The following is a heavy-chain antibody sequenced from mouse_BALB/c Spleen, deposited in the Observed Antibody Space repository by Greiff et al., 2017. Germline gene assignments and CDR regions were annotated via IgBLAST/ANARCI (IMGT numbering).Heavy chain of an antibody. J-gene: IGHJ4*01. CDR1: GFAFSSYD. CDR2: ISSGGGST. CDR3: ARKGGGYAMGS. V-gene: IGHV5-12-1*01. D-gene: IGHD1-1*02. Sequence: EVMLVESGGGLVKPGGSLKLSCAASGFAFSSYDMSWVRQTPEKRLEWVAYISSGGGSTYYPDTVKGRFTISRDNAKNTLYLQMSSLKSEDTAMYYCARKGGGYAMGSWGQGTSDPVSS.